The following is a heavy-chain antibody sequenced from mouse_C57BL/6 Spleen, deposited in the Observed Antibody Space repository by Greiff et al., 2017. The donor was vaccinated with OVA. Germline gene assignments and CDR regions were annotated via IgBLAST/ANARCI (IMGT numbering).Heavy chain of an antibody. CDR1: GYTFTDYY. D-gene: IGHD4-1*01. CDR2: INPNNGGT. Sequence: VQLQQSGPELVKPGASVKISCKASGYTFTDYYMNWVKQSHGQSLEWIGDINPNNGGTSYNQKFKGKATLTVDKSSSTAYMELRSLTSEDAAVYYCANNWDDGWFAYWGQGTLVTVSA. J-gene: IGHJ3*01. V-gene: IGHV1-26*01. CDR3: ANNWDDGWFAY.